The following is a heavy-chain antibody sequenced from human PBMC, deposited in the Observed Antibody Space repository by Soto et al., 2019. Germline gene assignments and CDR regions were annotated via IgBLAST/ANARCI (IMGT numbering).Heavy chain of an antibody. Sequence: GGSVRLSCAASGFTFSSYGMHWVRQAPGKGLEWVAVIWYDGTNKYYVDSVKGRFTISKDNSKNTLYLQINRLRAEDTAIYYCARDIGDQTSRWTDAFDIWGQGTMVTVSS. V-gene: IGHV3-33*01. CDR1: GFTFSSYG. J-gene: IGHJ3*02. D-gene: IGHD6-13*01. CDR3: ARDIGDQTSRWTDAFDI. CDR2: IWYDGTNK.